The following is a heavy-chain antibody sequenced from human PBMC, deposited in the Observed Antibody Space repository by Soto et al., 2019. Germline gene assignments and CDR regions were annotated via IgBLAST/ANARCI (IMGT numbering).Heavy chain of an antibody. CDR2: INGANGNT. Sequence: QVQGVQSGAEVKKPGASVKVSCKASGYSFSTYSMHWVRQAPGQGLEWMGWINGANGNTRYSQKFKDRVSISRDTPASTGYMELSSLRSEDTAVYYCARGKGMAENYYYHGMDVWGPGTTVIVSS. J-gene: IGHJ6*02. V-gene: IGHV1-3*01. CDR1: GYSFSTYS. CDR3: ARGKGMAENYYYHGMDV.